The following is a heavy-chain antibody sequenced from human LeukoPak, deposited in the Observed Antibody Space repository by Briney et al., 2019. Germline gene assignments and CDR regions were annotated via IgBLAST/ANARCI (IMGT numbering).Heavy chain of an antibody. Sequence: ASVKVSCKASGYTFTSYGISWVRQAPGQGLEWMGWISAYNGNTNYAQKLQGRVTMTTDTSTSTAYMELRSLRSDGTAVYYCARINDPGSYSWASPFDPWGQGTLVTVSS. CDR3: ARINDPGSYSWASPFDP. J-gene: IGHJ5*02. CDR1: GYTFTSYG. V-gene: IGHV1-18*01. D-gene: IGHD3-16*01. CDR2: ISAYNGNT.